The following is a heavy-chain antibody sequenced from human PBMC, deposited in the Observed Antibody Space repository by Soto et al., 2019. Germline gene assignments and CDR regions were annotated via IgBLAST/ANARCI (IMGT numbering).Heavy chain of an antibody. CDR1: GFTFSNAW. D-gene: IGHD2-15*01. CDR3: TTRGCSGGSCYSSLVGGTLAVNDY. CDR2: IKSKTDGGTT. J-gene: IGHJ4*02. V-gene: IGHV3-15*07. Sequence: GGSLRLSCAASGFTFSNAWMNWVRQAPGKGLEWVGRIKSKTDGGTTDYAAPVKGRFTISRDDSKNTLYLQMNSLKTEDTAVYYCTTRGCSGGSCYSSLVGGTLAVNDYWGQGTLVTVSS.